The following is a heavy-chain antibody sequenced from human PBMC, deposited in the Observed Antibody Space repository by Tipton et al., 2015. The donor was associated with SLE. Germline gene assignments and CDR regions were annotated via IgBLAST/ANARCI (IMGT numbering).Heavy chain of an antibody. J-gene: IGHJ6*03. CDR2: INHSGST. Sequence: TLSLTCTVSGGSISSSSYYWSWIRQPPGKGLEWIGEINHSGSTNYNPSLKSRVTISVDTSKNQFSLKLSSVTAADTAVYYCASSVAATFYYYYYYMDVWGKGTTVTVSS. CDR1: GGSISSSSYY. D-gene: IGHD6-19*01. CDR3: ASSVAATFYYYYYYMDV. V-gene: IGHV4-39*07.